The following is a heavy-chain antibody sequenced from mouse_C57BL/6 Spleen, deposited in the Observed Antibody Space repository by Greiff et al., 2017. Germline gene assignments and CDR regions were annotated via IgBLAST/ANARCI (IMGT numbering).Heavy chain of an antibody. J-gene: IGHJ4*01. D-gene: IGHD2-3*01. CDR3: ARNGYYDYYYAMDY. CDR1: GYTFTSYD. Sequence: VQLQQSGPELVKPGASVKLSCKASGYTFTSYDINWVKQRPGQGLEWIGWIYPRDGSTKYNEKCKGKATLTVDTSSSTAYMELHSLTSEDSAVYFCARNGYYDYYYAMDYWGQGTSVTVSS. V-gene: IGHV1-85*01. CDR2: IYPRDGST.